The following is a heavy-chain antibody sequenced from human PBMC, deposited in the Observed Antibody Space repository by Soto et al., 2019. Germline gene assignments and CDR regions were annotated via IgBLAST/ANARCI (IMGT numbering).Heavy chain of an antibody. J-gene: IGHJ4*02. D-gene: IGHD6-19*01. V-gene: IGHV1-69*06. CDR2: IIPIFGTA. CDR1: GGTFSSYA. CDR3: ASPYSSGWYEFDY. Sequence: QVQLVQSGAEVKKPGSSVKVSCKASGGTFSSYAISWVRQAPGQGLEWMGGIIPIFGTANYAQKFQGRVTITADKSTSTAYMELSSLRSEDTDVYYCASPYSSGWYEFDYWGQGTLVSVSS.